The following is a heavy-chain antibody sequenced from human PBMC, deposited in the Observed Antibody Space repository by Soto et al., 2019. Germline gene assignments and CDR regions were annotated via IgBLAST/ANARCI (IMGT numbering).Heavy chain of an antibody. Sequence: QLQLQESGSGLVKPSQTLSLTCAGSGGSISSGGYSWSWIRQPPGKGLEWVGYIYHSGSTYYTPSLKSAVTISVDRSKNPFSLTLSSVTAADTAVYYCARGRPTIVVVVAATGSAPWRQGTLVTVSS. V-gene: IGHV4-30-2*01. CDR2: IYHSGST. D-gene: IGHD2-15*01. CDR1: GGSISSGGYS. J-gene: IGHJ5*02. CDR3: ARGRPTIVVVVAATGSAP.